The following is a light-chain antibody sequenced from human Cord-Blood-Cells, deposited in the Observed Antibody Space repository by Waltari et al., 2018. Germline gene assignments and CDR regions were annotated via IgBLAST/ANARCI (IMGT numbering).Light chain of an antibody. V-gene: IGLV3-19*01. J-gene: IGLJ3*02. CDR3: NSRDSSGNRWV. CDR2: GKN. Sequence: SSELTQDPAVSVALGQTVRITCQGDSLRSYYASWYQQKPGQARVLVIYGKNNRPTGIPDRFSGSSSGNTASLTITGAQAEDEADYYCNSRDSSGNRWVFGGGTKLTVL. CDR1: SLRSYY.